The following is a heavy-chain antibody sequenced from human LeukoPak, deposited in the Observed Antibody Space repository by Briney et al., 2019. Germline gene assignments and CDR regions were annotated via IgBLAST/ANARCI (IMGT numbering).Heavy chain of an antibody. CDR3: AQGRQDVTMIVVVMTAVSYYLDV. CDR1: GGSFSGYY. D-gene: IGHD3-22*01. V-gene: IGHV4-34*01. J-gene: IGHJ6*03. CDR2: MNPSGST. Sequence: SETLSLTCAVYGGSFSGYYWTWIRQTPGKGLEWIGEMNPSGSTNYNPSLKSRVTISVDTSKNQFSLKLSSVTAADTAVYYCAQGRQDVTMIVVVMTAVSYYLDVWGKGTTVTVS.